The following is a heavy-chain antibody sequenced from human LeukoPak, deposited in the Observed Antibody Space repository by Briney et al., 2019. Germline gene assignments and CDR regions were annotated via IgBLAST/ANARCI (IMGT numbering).Heavy chain of an antibody. CDR2: IKQDGSEK. J-gene: IGHJ5*02. CDR1: GFTFSTCA. V-gene: IGHV3-7*01. Sequence: GGSLRLSCAASGFTFSTCAMSWVRQAPGKGLEWVANIKQDGSEKDYVDSVKGRFTISRDNAKNSLFLQMNSLRAEDTAVYYCARGTSTVTTKNWFDPWGQGTLVTVSS. D-gene: IGHD4-17*01. CDR3: ARGTSTVTTKNWFDP.